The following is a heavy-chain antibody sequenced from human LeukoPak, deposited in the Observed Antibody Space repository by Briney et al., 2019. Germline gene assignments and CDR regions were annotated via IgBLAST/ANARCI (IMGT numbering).Heavy chain of an antibody. CDR2: INHSGST. D-gene: IGHD6-13*01. CDR3: ARASTRAAAGKDYYYGMDV. CDR1: GGSFSGYH. V-gene: IGHV4-34*01. J-gene: IGHJ6*02. Sequence: SGTLSLTCGVYGGSFSGYHWSWIRQPPGKGLEWIGEINHSGSTNYNPSLKSRVTISVDTSKNQFSLRLSSVTAADTAVYYCARASTRAAAGKDYYYGMDVWGQGTTVTVSS.